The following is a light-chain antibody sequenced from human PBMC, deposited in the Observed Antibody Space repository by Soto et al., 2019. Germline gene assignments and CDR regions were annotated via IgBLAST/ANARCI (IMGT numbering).Light chain of an antibody. CDR1: QSVSSSF. J-gene: IGKJ2*01. Sequence: EIVLTQFPGTLSLSPGERATISCRASQSVSSSFLAWFQQQPGQSTRLLIYGASSRATGIPDRFSGRGSGTDFTLTSSRLEPEDFAVYYFQHYGSSPTFGQGAKLEIK. CDR3: QHYGSSPT. V-gene: IGKV3-20*01. CDR2: GAS.